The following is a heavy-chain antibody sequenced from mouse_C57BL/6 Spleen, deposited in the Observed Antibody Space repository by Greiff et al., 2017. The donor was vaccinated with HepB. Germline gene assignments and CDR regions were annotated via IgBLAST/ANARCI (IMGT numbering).Heavy chain of an antibody. CDR1: GFTFSDYY. CDR3: AREDYGGFAY. V-gene: IGHV5-16*01. CDR2: INYDGSST. D-gene: IGHD1-1*02. Sequence: EVKLVESEGGLVQPGRSMKLSCTASGFTFSDYYMAWVRQVPEKGLEWVANINYDGSSTYYLDSLKSRFIISRDNAKNILYLQMSSLKSEDTATYYCAREDYGGFAYWGQGTLVTVSA. J-gene: IGHJ3*01.